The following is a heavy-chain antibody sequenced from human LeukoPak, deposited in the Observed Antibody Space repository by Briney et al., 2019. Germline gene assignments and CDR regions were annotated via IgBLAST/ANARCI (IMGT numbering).Heavy chain of an antibody. CDR1: GFTFSSYG. V-gene: IGHV3-30*18. CDR3: AKERLGATTPNPDY. J-gene: IGHJ4*02. CDR2: ISYDGSNK. Sequence: GGSLRLSCAASGFTFSSYGMHWVRQAPGKGLEWVAVISYDGSNKYYADSVKGRFTISRDNSKNTLYLQMNSLRAEDTAIYYCAKERLGATTPNPDYWGQGTLVTVSS. D-gene: IGHD1-26*01.